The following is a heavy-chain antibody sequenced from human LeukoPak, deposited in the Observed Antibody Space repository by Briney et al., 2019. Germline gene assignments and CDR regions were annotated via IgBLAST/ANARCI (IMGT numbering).Heavy chain of an antibody. Sequence: PSETLSLTCAVYGGSFSGYYWNWIRQPPGKELEWIGEINHAGGTNYNPSLRSRVIISIDTSKNQFSLKLSSVTAADTAVYYCTRRAGSSWYFDYWGQGTLATVSS. J-gene: IGHJ4*02. D-gene: IGHD6-6*01. V-gene: IGHV4-34*01. CDR1: GGSFSGYY. CDR3: TRRAGSSWYFDY. CDR2: INHAGGT.